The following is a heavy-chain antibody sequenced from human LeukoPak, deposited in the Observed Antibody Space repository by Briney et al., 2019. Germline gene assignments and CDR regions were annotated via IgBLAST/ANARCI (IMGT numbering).Heavy chain of an antibody. CDR3: ARVEDFLIRGGYFQH. D-gene: IGHD3-3*01. J-gene: IGHJ1*01. CDR1: GGSISSYY. CDR2: IYYSGST. V-gene: IGHV4-39*07. Sequence: PSETLSLTCTVSGGSISSYYWGWIRQPPGKGLEWIGSIYYSGSTYYNPSLKSRVTISVDTSKNQFSLKLSSVTAADTAVYYCARVEDFLIRGGYFQHWGQGTLVTVPS.